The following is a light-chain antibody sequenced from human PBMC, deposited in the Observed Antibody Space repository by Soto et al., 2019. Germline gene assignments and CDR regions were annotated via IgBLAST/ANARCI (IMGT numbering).Light chain of an antibody. V-gene: IGKV1-9*01. CDR3: QQFHNWPPIT. Sequence: IQLTQSPSSLSASVGDRVTITCRASQGISNFLAWYKQKPGKAPKLLIYAASTLQSGVPSRFSGSGSGTDFTLTISSLQPEDFAVYYCQQFHNWPPITFGQGTRLEIK. J-gene: IGKJ5*01. CDR1: QGISNF. CDR2: AAS.